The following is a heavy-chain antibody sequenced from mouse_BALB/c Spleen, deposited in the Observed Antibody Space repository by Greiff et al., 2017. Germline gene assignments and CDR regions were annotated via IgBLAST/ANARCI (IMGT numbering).Heavy chain of an antibody. CDR1: GFTFSNYW. J-gene: IGHJ2*01. D-gene: IGHD2-1*01. CDR2: IRLKSNNYAT. CDR3: TRRGNLYYFDY. V-gene: IGHV6-6*02. Sequence: DVHLVESGGGLVQPGGSMKLSCVASGFTFSNYWMNWVRQSPEKGLEWVAEIRLKSNNYATHYAESVKGRFTISRDDSKSSVYLQMNNLRAEDTGIYYCTRRGNLYYFDYWGQGTTLTVSS.